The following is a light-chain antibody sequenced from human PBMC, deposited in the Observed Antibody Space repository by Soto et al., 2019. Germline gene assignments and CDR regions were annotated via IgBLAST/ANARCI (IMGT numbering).Light chain of an antibody. CDR2: AAS. J-gene: IGKJ5*01. CDR1: QSISSY. CDR3: QQYYSYPIT. V-gene: IGKV1-39*01. Sequence: PSTLSGSVGDRVTITCRASQSISSYLNWYQQKPGKAPKLLIYAASTLQSGVPSRFSGSGSGTDFTLTISCLQSEDFATYYCQQYYSYPITFGQGTRLEIK.